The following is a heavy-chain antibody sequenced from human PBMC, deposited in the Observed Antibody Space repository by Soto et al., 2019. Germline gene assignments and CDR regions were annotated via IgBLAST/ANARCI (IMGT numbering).Heavy chain of an antibody. CDR3: AVPLEKATVTTERDAFDI. Sequence: EVQLVESGGGLVQPGGSLRLSWAAPGFTFSSYSLNWVRKAPGKGTGWGSYISSRSSTLYYADSVKGRFTSSRDNAKNSLYLQMNSLGAEDTAVYYCAVPLEKATVTTERDAFDIWGQGTMVTVSS. D-gene: IGHD4-17*01. CDR1: GFTFSSYS. J-gene: IGHJ3*02. V-gene: IGHV3-48*01. CDR2: ISSRSSTL.